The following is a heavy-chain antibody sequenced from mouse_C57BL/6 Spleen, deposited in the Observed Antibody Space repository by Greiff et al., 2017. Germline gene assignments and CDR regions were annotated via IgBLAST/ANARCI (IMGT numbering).Heavy chain of an antibody. Sequence: VQLQQPGAELVRPGSSVKLSCKASGYTFTSYWMDWVKQRPGQGLEWIGNIYPSDSETHYNQKFKDKATLTVDKSSSTAYMQLSSLTSEDSAVYYCARRERAYYSNYDYFDYWGQGTTLTVSS. CDR1: GYTFTSYW. CDR3: ARRERAYYSNYDYFDY. D-gene: IGHD2-5*01. J-gene: IGHJ2*01. V-gene: IGHV1-61*01. CDR2: IYPSDSET.